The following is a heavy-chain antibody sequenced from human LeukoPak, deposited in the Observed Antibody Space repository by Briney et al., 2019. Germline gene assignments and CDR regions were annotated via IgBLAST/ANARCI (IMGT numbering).Heavy chain of an antibody. V-gene: IGHV3-30-3*01. CDR2: VSYDGTNK. Sequence: GGSLRLSCAASGFTFSNYAMHWVRQAPGKGLEWGAVVSYDGTNKYYADSVKGRFTISRDNSKNTMYLQMNSLRAEDTAMYYCARASMSYDSSGFGGAFDIWGQGTMVTVPS. CDR3: ARASMSYDSSGFGGAFDI. CDR1: GFTFSNYA. D-gene: IGHD3-22*01. J-gene: IGHJ3*02.